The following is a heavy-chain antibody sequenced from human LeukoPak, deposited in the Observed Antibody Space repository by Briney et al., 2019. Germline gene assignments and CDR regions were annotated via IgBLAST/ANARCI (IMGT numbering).Heavy chain of an antibody. CDR2: IIPIFGTA. J-gene: IGHJ5*02. V-gene: IGHV1-69*05. Sequence: SVKVSCKASGGTFSSYAISWVRQAPGQGLEWMGGIIPIFGTANYAQKFQGRVTITTDESTSTAYMELNSLRAEDTAVYYCARDWDNGRAERPAWGQGTLVTVSS. CDR3: ARDWDNGRAERPA. D-gene: IGHD2-8*01. CDR1: GGTFSSYA.